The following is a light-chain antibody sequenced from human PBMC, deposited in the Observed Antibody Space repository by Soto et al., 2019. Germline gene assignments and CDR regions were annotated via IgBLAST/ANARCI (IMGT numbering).Light chain of an antibody. J-gene: IGKJ2*01. Sequence: DIQMTQSPSSLSASVGDRVTITCRASQSISSYLNGYQQKPGKAPKLLIYAASSLQSGVPSRFSGSGSGTDFTLTISSLQPEDFATYYCQQSYSTPRTFXQGNKV. CDR2: AAS. V-gene: IGKV1-39*01. CDR1: QSISSY. CDR3: QQSYSTPRT.